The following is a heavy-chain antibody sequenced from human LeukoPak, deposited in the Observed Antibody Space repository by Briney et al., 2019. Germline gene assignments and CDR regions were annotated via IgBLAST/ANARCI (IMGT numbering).Heavy chain of an antibody. CDR2: ISSSSSYI. CDR1: GFTFSSHS. Sequence: GGSLRLSCAASGFTFSSHSMNWVRQAPGKGLEWVSSISSSSSYIYYADSVKGRFTISRDNAKNSLYLQMNSLRAEDTAVYYCARGLYYASSGYEPLDYWGQGTLVTVSS. CDR3: ARGLYYASSGYEPLDY. J-gene: IGHJ4*02. V-gene: IGHV3-21*01. D-gene: IGHD3-22*01.